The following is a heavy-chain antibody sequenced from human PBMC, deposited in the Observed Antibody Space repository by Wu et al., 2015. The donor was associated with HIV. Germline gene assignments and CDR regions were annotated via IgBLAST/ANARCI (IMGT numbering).Heavy chain of an antibody. J-gene: IGHJ5*02. Sequence: QVQLQESGPGLVKPSETLSLTCTVSGGSISSYYWSWIRQPPGKGLEWIGYIYYSGSTNYNPSLKSRVTISVDTSKNQFSLKLSSVTAADTAVYYCARHGLVVAATEGWFDPWGQGTLVTVSS. CDR3: ARHGLVVAATEGWFDP. D-gene: IGHD2-15*01. CDR2: IYYSGST. CDR1: GGSISSYY. V-gene: IGHV4-59*08.